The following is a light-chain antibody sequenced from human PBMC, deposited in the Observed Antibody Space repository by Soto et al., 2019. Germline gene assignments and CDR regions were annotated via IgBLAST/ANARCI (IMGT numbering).Light chain of an antibody. CDR1: QSVSSSY. CDR2: GAS. Sequence: EIVLTQSPGTLSLSPAERATLSXRASQSVSSSYLAWYQQKPGQAPRXXIYGASSRATGIPDRVSGSGSGTDFTLTISRLEPEDFAVYFCQQYGISPWTFGQGTKVDIK. V-gene: IGKV3-20*01. CDR3: QQYGISPWT. J-gene: IGKJ1*01.